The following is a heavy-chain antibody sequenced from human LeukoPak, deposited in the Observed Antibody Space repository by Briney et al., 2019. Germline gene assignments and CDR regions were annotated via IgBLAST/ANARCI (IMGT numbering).Heavy chain of an antibody. Sequence: ASVKVSCKASGYTFTGYYMHWVRQAPGQGLEWMGWINPNSGGTNYAQKFQGRVTMTRDTSISTAYMELSSLRSEDTAVYYCARAGYDSSGYYSYWGQGTLVTVSS. CDR1: GYTFTGYY. V-gene: IGHV1-2*02. J-gene: IGHJ4*02. CDR2: INPNSGGT. CDR3: ARAGYDSSGYYSY. D-gene: IGHD3-22*01.